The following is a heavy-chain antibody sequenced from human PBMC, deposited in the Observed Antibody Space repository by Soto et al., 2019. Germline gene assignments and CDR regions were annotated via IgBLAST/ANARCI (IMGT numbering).Heavy chain of an antibody. CDR1: EFSFSSYG. J-gene: IGHJ4*02. D-gene: IGHD3-9*01. Sequence: QVQLVESGGGVVQPGRSLRLSCAASEFSFSSYGMHWVRQAPIKGLEWVAVIWYDGSNKYYADSVKGRFTISRDNSKNTLYLQMNSLRAEDTAVYYCAIVMVKGDYDILTRYCNFDYWGQGTLVTVSS. CDR3: AIVMVKGDYDILTRYCNFDY. V-gene: IGHV3-33*01. CDR2: IWYDGSNK.